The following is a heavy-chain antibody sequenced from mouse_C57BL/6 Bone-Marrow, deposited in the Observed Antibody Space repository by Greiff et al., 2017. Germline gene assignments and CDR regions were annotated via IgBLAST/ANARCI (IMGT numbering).Heavy chain of an antibody. V-gene: IGHV1-63*01. CDR2: IYPGGGYT. CDR1: GYTFTNYW. J-gene: IGHJ1*03. Sequence: QVQLQQSGAELVRPGTSVKMSCKASGYTFTNYWIGWAKQRPGHGLEWIGDIYPGGGYTNYNEKVKGKATLTADKSSSTAYMQFSSLTSEDSAIYYCARSPPYYYGSSYGWYFDVWGTGTTVTVSS. CDR3: ARSPPYYYGSSYGWYFDV. D-gene: IGHD1-1*01.